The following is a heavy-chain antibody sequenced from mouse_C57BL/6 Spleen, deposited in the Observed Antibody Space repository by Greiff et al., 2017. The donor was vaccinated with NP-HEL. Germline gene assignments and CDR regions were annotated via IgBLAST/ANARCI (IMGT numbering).Heavy chain of an antibody. J-gene: IGHJ4*01. CDR3: ARSYDYDVRDYYAMDY. CDR2: ISYSGST. V-gene: IGHV3-8*01. Sequence: EVKLVESGPGLAKPSQTLSLTCSVTGYSITSDYWNWIRKFPGNKLEYMGYISYSGSTYYNPSLKSRISITRDTSKNQYYLQLNSVTTEDTATYYCARSYDYDVRDYYAMDYWGQGTSVTVSS. CDR1: GYSITSDY. D-gene: IGHD2-4*01.